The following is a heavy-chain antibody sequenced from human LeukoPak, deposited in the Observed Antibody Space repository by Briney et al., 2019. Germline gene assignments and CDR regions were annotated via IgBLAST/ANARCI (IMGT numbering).Heavy chain of an antibody. J-gene: IGHJ3*02. CDR2: IYYSGST. V-gene: IGHV4-30-4*01. Sequence: SETLSLTCTVSGGSISSGDYYWSWIRQPPGKGLEWIGYIYYSGSTYYNPSLKSRVTISVDTSKNQFSLKLSSVTAADTAVYYCARYEQSDAFDIWGQGTMVTVCS. D-gene: IGHD1/OR15-1a*01. CDR1: GGSISSGDYY. CDR3: ARYEQSDAFDI.